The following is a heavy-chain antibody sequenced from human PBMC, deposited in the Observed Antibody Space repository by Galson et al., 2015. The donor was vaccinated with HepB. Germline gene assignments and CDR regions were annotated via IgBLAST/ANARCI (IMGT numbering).Heavy chain of an antibody. Sequence: SVKVSCKASGYTFTSYGISWVRQAPGQGLEWMGWISAYHGNTNYAQKLQGRVTMTTDTSTSTAYMELRSLRSDDTAVYYCARVVSRAASGMGYYDFWSGYYPDYYYGMDVWGQGTTVTVSS. D-gene: IGHD3-3*01. CDR2: ISAYHGNT. J-gene: IGHJ6*02. V-gene: IGHV1-18*04. CDR3: ARVVSRAASGMGYYDFWSGYYPDYYYGMDV. CDR1: GYTFTSYG.